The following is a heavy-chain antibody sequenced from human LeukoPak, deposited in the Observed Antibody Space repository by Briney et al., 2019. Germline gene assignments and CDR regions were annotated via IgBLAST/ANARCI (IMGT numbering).Heavy chain of an antibody. CDR3: ARHSSGYLSYFDY. CDR1: GGSISSYH. Sequence: SETLSLTCTVSGGSISSYHWSWIRQPPGKGLEWIGYIYYSGSTNYNPSLKSRVTISLDTSKNQFSLKVSSVTATDTAVYYCARHSSGYLSYFDYWGQGTLVPVSS. J-gene: IGHJ4*02. D-gene: IGHD3-22*01. CDR2: IYYSGST. V-gene: IGHV4-59*08.